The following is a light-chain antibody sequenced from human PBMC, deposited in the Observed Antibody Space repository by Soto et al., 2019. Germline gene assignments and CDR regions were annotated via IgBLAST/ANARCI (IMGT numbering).Light chain of an antibody. CDR3: QQYKNWPL. J-gene: IGKJ5*01. Sequence: MMMTQSPATLSVCPGERVTLSCRTSHSVNSHVAWYKQEPGQAPRLLLYGASTRATGIPVRFSGSGFGTEFTLTISSLKSEDFAVDDCQQYKNWPLVGQGTRLEIK. CDR2: GAS. CDR1: HSVNSH. V-gene: IGKV3-15*01.